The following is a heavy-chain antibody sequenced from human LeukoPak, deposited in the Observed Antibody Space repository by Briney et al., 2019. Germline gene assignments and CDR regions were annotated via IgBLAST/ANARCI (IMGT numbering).Heavy chain of an antibody. D-gene: IGHD4-17*01. V-gene: IGHV1-18*01. CDR1: GYTFTSYG. CDR3: ARDLRYYGDYSDWYFDL. CDR2: ISAYNGNT. Sequence: ASVKVSCKASGYTFTSYGISWVRQAPGQGLEWMGWISAYNGNTNYAQKLQGRVTMTTDTSTSTAYMELRSLRSDDTAVYYCARDLRYYGDYSDWYFDLWGRGTLVTVSS. J-gene: IGHJ2*01.